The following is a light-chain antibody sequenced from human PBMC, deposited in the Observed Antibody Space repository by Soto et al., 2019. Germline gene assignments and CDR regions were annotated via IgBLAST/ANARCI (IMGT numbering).Light chain of an antibody. CDR3: SSYTGSSTRYV. Sequence: QSVLTQPASVSGSPGQSITISCPGTSSDIGGYNYVSWYQQHPGKAPKLMIYGVTNRPSGVSNRFSGSKSGNTASLTISGLQAEDEADYYCSSYTGSSTRYVFGTGTKVTVL. V-gene: IGLV2-14*01. J-gene: IGLJ1*01. CDR1: SSDIGGYNY. CDR2: GVT.